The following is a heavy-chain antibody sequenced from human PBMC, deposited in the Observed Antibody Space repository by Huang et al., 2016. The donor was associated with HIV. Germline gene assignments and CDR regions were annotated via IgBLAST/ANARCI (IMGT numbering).Heavy chain of an antibody. Sequence: VESGGDAVQSGRSLRLSCRGSGFIFNDFAINWFRQSPGKGVEWIGFVRSMAFGGASKGAPSVKDRCSVSRDEAKNVAFLQMENLQVDDTAVYYCSPTGDDYFYYYMDVWGNGTTVIVS. V-gene: IGHV3-49*03. CDR2: VRSMAFGGAS. CDR3: SPTGDDYFYYYMDV. CDR1: GFIFNDFA. D-gene: IGHD4-17*01. J-gene: IGHJ6*03.